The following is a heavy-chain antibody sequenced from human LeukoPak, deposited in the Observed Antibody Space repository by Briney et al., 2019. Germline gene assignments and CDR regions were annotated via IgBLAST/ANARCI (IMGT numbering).Heavy chain of an antibody. D-gene: IGHD3-9*01. CDR1: GDTLTELS. CDR3: ATGGPWDLLKY. CDR2: FDPEHGEL. J-gene: IGHJ4*02. V-gene: IGHV1-24*01. Sequence: ASVKVSCKVSGDTLTELSTHWVRQAPGKGLEWMGGFDPEHGELIYAQKLQGRVTMTEDRSTDTAYMELSSLRSEDTAVYYCATGGPWDLLKYWGQGTLVTVSS.